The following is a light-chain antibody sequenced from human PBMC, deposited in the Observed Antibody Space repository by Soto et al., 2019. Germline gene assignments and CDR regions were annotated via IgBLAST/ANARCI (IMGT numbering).Light chain of an antibody. J-gene: IGKJ2*01. CDR3: QQYIDWPET. Sequence: EIVMTQSPATLSVSPGERATLSCRASQSVGSNLAWYQQKPGQAPSLLISGASTRATDIPARFSGSGSGTEFTLTISSLQSEDFAVYYCQQYIDWPETFGQGTKVDIK. V-gene: IGKV3D-15*01. CDR1: QSVGSN. CDR2: GAS.